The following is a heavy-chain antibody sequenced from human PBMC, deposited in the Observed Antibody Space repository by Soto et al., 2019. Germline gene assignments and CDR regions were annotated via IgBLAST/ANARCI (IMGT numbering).Heavy chain of an antibody. CDR3: ARDRVLLWFGESKSYYYYYGMDV. CDR1: GYTFTSYY. Sequence: ASVKVSCKASGYTFTSYYMHWVRQAPGQGLEWMGIINPSGGSTSYAQKFQGRVTMTRDTSTSTVYMELSSLRSEDTAVYYCARDRVLLWFGESKSYYYYYGMDVWGQGTKVTVSS. CDR2: INPSGGST. J-gene: IGHJ6*02. D-gene: IGHD3-10*01. V-gene: IGHV1-46*01.